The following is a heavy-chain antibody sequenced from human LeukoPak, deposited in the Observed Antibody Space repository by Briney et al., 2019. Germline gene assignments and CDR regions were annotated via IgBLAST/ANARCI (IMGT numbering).Heavy chain of an antibody. J-gene: IGHJ5*02. CDR2: ISGSGGTI. V-gene: IGHV3-23*01. CDR3: AKESGFTMVRGKNCFDP. CDR1: GFTFSSYA. D-gene: IGHD3-10*01. Sequence: GGSLRLSCAASGFTFSSYAMSWVRQPPGKGLEWVSGISGSGGTIYYADSLKGRVTISRDNSKNRLYLQINSLRVDDTAVYYCAKESGFTMVRGKNCFDPWGQGTLVTVSS.